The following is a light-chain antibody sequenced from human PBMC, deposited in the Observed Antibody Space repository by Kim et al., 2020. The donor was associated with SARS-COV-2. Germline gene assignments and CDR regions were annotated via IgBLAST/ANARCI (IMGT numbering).Light chain of an antibody. V-gene: IGLV3-1*01. Sequence: SYELTQPPSVSVSPGQTASITCSGDKLGDKYTCWHQQKPGQSPVLVIYQDNKRPSGIPERFSGSNSGNTATLTISGTQAMDEADYYCQAWDSSTGVFGGGTQLTVL. CDR3: QAWDSSTGV. CDR1: KLGDKY. CDR2: QDN. J-gene: IGLJ3*02.